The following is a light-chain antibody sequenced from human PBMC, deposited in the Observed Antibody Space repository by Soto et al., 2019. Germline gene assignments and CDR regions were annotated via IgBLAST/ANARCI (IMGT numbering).Light chain of an antibody. V-gene: IGLV2-11*01. CDR2: DVS. CDR1: SSDVGGYNY. J-gene: IGLJ1*01. Sequence: QSALTQPRSVSGSPGQSITISCTGTSSDVGGYNYVSWYRQHPGKAPKLMIYDVSKRPSGVPDRFSGSKSGNTASLTFSGLQAEDEADYYCCSYAGSYTHYVFGTGTKLTVL. CDR3: CSYAGSYTHYV.